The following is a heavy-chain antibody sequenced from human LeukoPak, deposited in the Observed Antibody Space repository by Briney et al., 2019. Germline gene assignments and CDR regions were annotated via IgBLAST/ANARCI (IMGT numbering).Heavy chain of an antibody. CDR2: INHSGST. D-gene: IGHD1-26*01. J-gene: IGHJ5*02. CDR1: GGSFSGYY. Sequence: SETLSLTCAVYGGSFSGYYWSWIRQPPGKGLEWIGEINHSGSTNYNPSLKSRVTISVDTSKNQFSLKLSSVTAADTAVYYCARGQWEPRFDPWGQGTLVTVSS. CDR3: ARGQWEPRFDP. V-gene: IGHV4-34*01.